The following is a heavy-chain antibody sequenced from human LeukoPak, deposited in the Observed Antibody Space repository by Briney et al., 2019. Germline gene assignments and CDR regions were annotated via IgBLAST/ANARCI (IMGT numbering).Heavy chain of an antibody. CDR1: GGTFSSYA. V-gene: IGHV1-69*05. Sequence: SVKVSCKASGGTFSSYAISWVRQAPRQGLEWMGRIIPIFGTANYAQKFQGRVTITTDESTSTAYMELSSLRSEDTAVYYCARTKYPYYDFWSGYFDYWGQGTLVTVSS. CDR2: IIPIFGTA. J-gene: IGHJ4*02. D-gene: IGHD3-3*01. CDR3: ARTKYPYYDFWSGYFDY.